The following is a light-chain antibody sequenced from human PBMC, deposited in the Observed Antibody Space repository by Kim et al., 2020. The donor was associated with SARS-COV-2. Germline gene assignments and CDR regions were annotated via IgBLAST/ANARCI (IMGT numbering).Light chain of an antibody. CDR2: GKN. CDR3: NSRDNSGDHVV. J-gene: IGLJ2*01. V-gene: IGLV3-19*01. Sequence: LGQTFRSTSQGDSRRTYYASWYQQKPGPAPIFVIYGKNNRPSGIPDRFSGSSSGNTASLTVTGAQAVDEADYYCNSRDNSGDHVVFGGGTQLTVL. CDR1: SRRTYY.